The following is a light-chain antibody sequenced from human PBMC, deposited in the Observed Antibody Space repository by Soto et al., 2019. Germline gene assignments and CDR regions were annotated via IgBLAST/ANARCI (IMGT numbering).Light chain of an antibody. Sequence: EIVLTQSPATLSLSPGERATLSCRASQSVSSYLAWYQQKPGQAPRLLIYVASSRATGIPARFTGSGSGTDFTLTITSLEPEDFAVYYCQQRTTSPLTFGGGTKVEIK. CDR1: QSVSSY. V-gene: IGKV3-11*01. CDR2: VAS. CDR3: QQRTTSPLT. J-gene: IGKJ4*01.